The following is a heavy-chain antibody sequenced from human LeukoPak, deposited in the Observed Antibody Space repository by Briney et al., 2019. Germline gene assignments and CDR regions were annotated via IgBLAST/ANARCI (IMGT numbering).Heavy chain of an antibody. Sequence: PGGSLRLSCAASGFTFSSYSMNWVRQAPGKGLEWVSSISSSSSYIYYADSVKGRFTISRDNAKNSLYLQMNSLRAEDTAVYYCASGWNENYYYYMDVWGKGTTVTVSS. D-gene: IGHD1-1*01. CDR3: ASGWNENYYYYMDV. V-gene: IGHV3-21*01. J-gene: IGHJ6*03. CDR1: GFTFSSYS. CDR2: ISSSSSYI.